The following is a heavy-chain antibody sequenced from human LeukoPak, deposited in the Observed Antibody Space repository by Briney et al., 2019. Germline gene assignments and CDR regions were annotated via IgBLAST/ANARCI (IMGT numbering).Heavy chain of an antibody. CDR1: GYTFTSYG. J-gene: IGHJ6*02. CDR2: ISAYNGNT. V-gene: IGHV1-18*01. D-gene: IGHD3-22*01. CDR3: ARFVSSGYYYYYYGMDV. Sequence: GASVKVSCKASGYTFTSYGISWVRQAPGQGLEWMGWISAYNGNTNYAQKLQGRVTMTTDTSTSTAYMELRSLRSDDTAVYYCARFVSSGYYYYYYGMDVWGQGTTVTVSS.